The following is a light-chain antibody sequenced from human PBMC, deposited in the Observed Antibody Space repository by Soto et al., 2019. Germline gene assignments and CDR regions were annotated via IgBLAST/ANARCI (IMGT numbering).Light chain of an antibody. J-gene: IGKJ1*01. V-gene: IGKV3-15*01. CDR2: GAS. CDR1: QSISRT. Sequence: EILLTQSPAALCVAPGDGRTLSCRASQSISRTLAWYQQRPGQAPRLLIYGASSRATGVPARFSGSGSGTDFTLTVCSLQSEDFVVYCCQQYNDWPGTLAQGTKVDIK. CDR3: QQYNDWPGT.